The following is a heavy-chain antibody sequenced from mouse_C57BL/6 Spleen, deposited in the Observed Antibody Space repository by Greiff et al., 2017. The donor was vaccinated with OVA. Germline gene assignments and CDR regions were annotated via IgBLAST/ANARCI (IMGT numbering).Heavy chain of an antibody. J-gene: IGHJ4*01. D-gene: IGHD1-1*01. CDR3: ARRSLITTALDY. Sequence: EVQLQQSGPELVKPGASVKISCKASGYTFTDYYMNWVKQSHGKSLEWIGDINTNNGGTSYNQKFKGKATFTVDKSSSTAYMELRSLTSEDSAVYYCARRSLITTALDYWGQGTSVTVSS. CDR2: INTNNGGT. V-gene: IGHV1-26*01. CDR1: GYTFTDYY.